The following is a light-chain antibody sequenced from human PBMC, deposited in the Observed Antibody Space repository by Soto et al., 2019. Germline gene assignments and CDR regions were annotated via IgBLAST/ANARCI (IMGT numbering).Light chain of an antibody. CDR1: QSISRW. Sequence: DIQMTQSPSTLSASVIDRVIITCLASQSISRWLAWYQQKPGKAPKLLIYDASTLESGVPSRFSGSGSGTDFTLTISSLEPEDFAVYYCQHRGEWPPGATFGQGTRLEIK. V-gene: IGKV1-5*01. CDR3: QHRGEWPPGAT. J-gene: IGKJ5*01. CDR2: DAS.